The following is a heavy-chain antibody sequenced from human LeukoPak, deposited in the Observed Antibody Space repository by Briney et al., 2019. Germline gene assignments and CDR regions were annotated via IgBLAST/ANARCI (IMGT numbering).Heavy chain of an antibody. J-gene: IGHJ4*02. D-gene: IGHD6-6*01. Sequence: ASVKVSCKVSGYTLTELSMHWVRQAPGKGLEWMGGFDPEDGETIYAQKFQGRVTMTEDTSTETAYMELSSLRSEDTAVYYCATEGMEARSFDYWGQGTLVTVSS. CDR3: ATEGMEARSFDY. CDR1: GYTLTELS. V-gene: IGHV1-24*01. CDR2: FDPEDGET.